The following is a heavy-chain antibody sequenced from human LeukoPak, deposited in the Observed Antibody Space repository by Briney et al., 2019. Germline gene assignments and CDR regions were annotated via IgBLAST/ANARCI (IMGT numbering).Heavy chain of an antibody. V-gene: IGHV3-48*03. CDR1: AFTFSSYE. J-gene: IGHJ4*02. CDR3: SRQARSLETRIPYFDY. CDR2: ISSGGETI. Sequence: TGGSLRLSCAASAFTFSSYEMNCVRQAPGKGLEWVSYISSGGETIYYADSVKGRFTISRDNAKNSLYLQMNSLRAEDTAVYYFSRQARSLETRIPYFDYWGQGTLVTVSS. D-gene: IGHD3-3*01.